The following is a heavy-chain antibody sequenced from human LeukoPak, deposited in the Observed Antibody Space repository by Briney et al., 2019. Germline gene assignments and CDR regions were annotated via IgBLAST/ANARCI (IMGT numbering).Heavy chain of an antibody. D-gene: IGHD4-17*01. V-gene: IGHV4-34*01. CDR1: GWSFSGYY. J-gene: IGHJ3*02. CDR2: INHSGST. Sequence: SETLSLTCAVYGWSFSGYYWSWIRQPPGKGLEWIGEINHSGSTNYNPSLKSRVTISVDTSKNQFSLKLSSVTAADTAVYYCARVDGDYDAFDIWGQGTMVTVSS. CDR3: ARVDGDYDAFDI.